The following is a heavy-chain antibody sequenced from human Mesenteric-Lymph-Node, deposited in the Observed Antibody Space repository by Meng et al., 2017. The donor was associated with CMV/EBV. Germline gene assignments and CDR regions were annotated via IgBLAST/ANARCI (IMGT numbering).Heavy chain of an antibody. D-gene: IGHD5-18*01. CDR1: GFSFSSYW. J-gene: IGHJ4*02. V-gene: IGHV3-7*01. CDR3: ARAPPYRGRYGYGFDY. Sequence: GESLKISCTASGFSFSSYWMSWVRQAPGKGLEWVANMNQDGGEQFYVDSVKGRFTISRDNSKNTLYLQVNSLRPEDTAVYYCARAPPYRGRYGYGFDYWGQGALVTVSS. CDR2: MNQDGGEQ.